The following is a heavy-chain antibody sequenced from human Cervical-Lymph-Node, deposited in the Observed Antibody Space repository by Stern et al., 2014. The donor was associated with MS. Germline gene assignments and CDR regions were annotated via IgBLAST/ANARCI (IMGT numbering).Heavy chain of an antibody. Sequence: QITLKESGPALVRPTQTLTLTCTFSGFSLTTIGIRVSWIRQPPGKALEWLARIDWDDSTFYSTSLRTRLIISKDTSKNQVVLTMTNVDPADTATYYCARTPTYRFAFDVWGQGTVVIVSS. CDR1: GFSLTTIGIR. J-gene: IGHJ3*01. CDR2: IDWDDST. D-gene: IGHD3-10*01. V-gene: IGHV2-70*04. CDR3: ARTPTYRFAFDV.